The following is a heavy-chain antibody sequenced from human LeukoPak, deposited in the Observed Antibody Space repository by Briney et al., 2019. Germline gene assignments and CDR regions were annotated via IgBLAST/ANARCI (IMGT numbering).Heavy chain of an antibody. V-gene: IGHV5-51*01. D-gene: IGHD6-6*01. J-gene: IGHJ5*02. CDR3: AVCSSSSSGWFDP. Sequence: GESLQISCKGSGYSFTSYWIGWVRQMPGKGLEWMGIIYPGDSDTRYSPSFQGQVTISADKSISTAYLQWSSLKASDTAMYYCAVCSSSSSGWFDPWGQGTLVTVSS. CDR1: GYSFTSYW. CDR2: IYPGDSDT.